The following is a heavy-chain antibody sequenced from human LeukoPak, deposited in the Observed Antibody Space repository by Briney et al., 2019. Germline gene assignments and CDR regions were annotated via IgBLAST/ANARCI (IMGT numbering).Heavy chain of an antibody. J-gene: IGHJ4*02. D-gene: IGHD6-19*01. CDR3: ARYRSGDVDY. CDR2: ITTSSGNT. CDR1: GYTFTLYG. V-gene: IGHV1-18*04. Sequence: ASVTVSCKASGYTFTLYGISWVRQAPGQGLEWMGWITTSSGNTSYAQNLQGRVSMTTDTSTNTAYMELRSLRSDDTAVYYCARYRSGDVDYWGQGTLVTVSS.